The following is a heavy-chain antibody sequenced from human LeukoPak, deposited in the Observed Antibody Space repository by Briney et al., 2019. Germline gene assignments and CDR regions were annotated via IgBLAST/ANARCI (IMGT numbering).Heavy chain of an antibody. D-gene: IGHD1-14*01. Sequence: GVSLRLPCAASGLPFNSYAMRGARQAPGKGLEYVSAISGSGSSTYYADSVKGRFTIYRDNCKNSMYLKMIRLRAEDVDVYDCAKDIKGVRVAVGYWGQGVMVTV. V-gene: IGHV3-23*01. J-gene: IGHJ4*02. CDR1: GLPFNSYA. CDR3: AKDIKGVRVAVGY. CDR2: ISGSGSST.